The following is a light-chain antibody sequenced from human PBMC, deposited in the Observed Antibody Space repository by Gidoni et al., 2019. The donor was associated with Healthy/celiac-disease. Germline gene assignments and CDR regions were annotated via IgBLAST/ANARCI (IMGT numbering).Light chain of an antibody. J-gene: IGKJ2*01. CDR1: LSVSSSY. CDR2: GAS. Sequence: EIVMTQSPATLSLSPWERATLSCRASLSVSSSYLSWYQQQPGQAPRLLVYGASTRATDIPARFSDSKSGTDFTLTISSLQPEDFSVYYCLQDYNLPFTFGQGTKLEIK. CDR3: LQDYNLPFT. V-gene: IGKV3D-7*01.